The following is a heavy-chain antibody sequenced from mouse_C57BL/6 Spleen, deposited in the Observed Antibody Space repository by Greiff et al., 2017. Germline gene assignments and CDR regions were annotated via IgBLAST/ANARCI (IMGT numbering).Heavy chain of an antibody. Sequence: QVQLQQPGAELVMPGASVKLSCTASGYTFTSYWMHWVKQRPGQGLEWIGEIDPSDSYTNYNQKFKGKSTLTVDKSSSTAYMQLSSLTSEDSAVYYCARYRDTAGYGFDVWGTGTTVTVSS. D-gene: IGHD2-14*01. CDR3: ARYRDTAGYGFDV. J-gene: IGHJ1*03. CDR1: GYTFTSYW. V-gene: IGHV1-69*01. CDR2: IDPSDSYT.